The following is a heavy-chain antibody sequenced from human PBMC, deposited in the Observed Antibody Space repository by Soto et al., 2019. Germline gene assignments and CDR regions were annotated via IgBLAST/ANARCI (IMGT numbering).Heavy chain of an antibody. CDR1: GFTFSSYG. CDR3: AKDSPHGTDV. CDR2: ISYDRSNK. J-gene: IGHJ6*02. Sequence: GGSLTLSCAASGFTFSSYGMHWVRQAPGKGLEGVAVISYDRSNKYYADSVKGRFTISRDNSKNTLYLQMNSLRAEDTAVYYCAKDSPHGTDVWGQGTKVTVSS. V-gene: IGHV3-30*18.